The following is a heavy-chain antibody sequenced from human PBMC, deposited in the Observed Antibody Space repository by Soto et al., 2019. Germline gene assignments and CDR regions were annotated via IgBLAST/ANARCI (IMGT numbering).Heavy chain of an antibody. CDR3: ARTRPHYYGSGANYYYGMDV. V-gene: IGHV4-39*01. CDR2: IYYSGST. D-gene: IGHD3-10*01. Sequence: SETLALTCTVSGGSISSSSYYWGWIRQPPGKGLEWIGSIYYSGSTYYNPSLKSRVTISVDTSKNQFSLKLSSVTAADTAVYYCARTRPHYYGSGANYYYGMDVWGQGTTVTVSS. J-gene: IGHJ6*02. CDR1: GGSISSSSYY.